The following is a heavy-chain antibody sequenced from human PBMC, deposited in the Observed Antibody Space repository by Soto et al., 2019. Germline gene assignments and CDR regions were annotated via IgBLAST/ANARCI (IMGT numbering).Heavy chain of an antibody. CDR2: IKHDATST. D-gene: IGHD6-13*01. J-gene: IGHJ4*02. CDR1: GFSFSDHW. V-gene: IGHV3-74*01. CDR3: AKDQGSSWYEIDY. Sequence: GGSLRLSCKASGFSFSDHWMHWVRQAPGKGPVWVSRIKHDATSTKYADFVKGRFTISRDNAKNTLYLQLNSLRAEDTAVYYCAKDQGSSWYEIDYWGQGTLVTVSS.